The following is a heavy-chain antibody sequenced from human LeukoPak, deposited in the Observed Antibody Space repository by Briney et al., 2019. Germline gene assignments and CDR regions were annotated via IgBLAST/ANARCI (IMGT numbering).Heavy chain of an antibody. D-gene: IGHD4-17*01. V-gene: IGHV3-9*01. CDR2: ISWNSGSI. CDR3: AKDTNLYGDYVEIDY. CDR1: GFTFSSYS. Sequence: GGSLRLSCAASGFTFSSYSMNWVRQAPGKGLEWVSGISWNSGSIGYADSVKGRFTISRDNAKNSLYLQMNSLRAEDTALYYCAKDTNLYGDYVEIDYWGQGTLVTVSS. J-gene: IGHJ4*02.